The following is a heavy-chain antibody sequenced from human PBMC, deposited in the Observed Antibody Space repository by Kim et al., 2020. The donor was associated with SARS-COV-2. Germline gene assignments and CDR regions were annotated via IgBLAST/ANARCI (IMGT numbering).Heavy chain of an antibody. D-gene: IGHD2-15*01. J-gene: IGHJ3*02. V-gene: IGHV1-18*04. CDR2: ISAYNGNT. CDR1: GYTFTNYG. Sequence: ASVKVSCKASGYTFTNYGITWVRQAPGQGLEWMGWISAYNGNTNYAQKVQGRVTLTTDTSTSTAYMDLRSLRSDDTAVYYCARGGFLRGAARRGPPDDAFDIWGQGTMVTVSS. CDR3: ARGGFLRGAARRGPPDDAFDI.